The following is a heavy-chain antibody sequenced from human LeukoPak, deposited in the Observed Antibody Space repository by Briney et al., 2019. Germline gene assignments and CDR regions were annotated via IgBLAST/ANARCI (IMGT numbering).Heavy chain of an antibody. CDR2: ISSSSTYI. Sequence: KAGGSLRLSCAPSGFTFSSYTMNWVRQAPGKGLEWVSCISSSSTYIYYADSVKGRFTISRDNAKNSLFLQMDSLRDEDTAIYYCARPTSTGVRCGGFDVWGQGTMVTVSS. J-gene: IGHJ3*01. CDR1: GFTFSSYT. D-gene: IGHD4-23*01. CDR3: ARPTSTGVRCGGFDV. V-gene: IGHV3-21*01.